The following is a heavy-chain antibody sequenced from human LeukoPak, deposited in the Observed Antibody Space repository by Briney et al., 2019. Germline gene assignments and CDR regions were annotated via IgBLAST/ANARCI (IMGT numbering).Heavy chain of an antibody. CDR2: ISYDGSNK. CDR3: AKAPPGYGYYYGMDV. V-gene: IGHV3-30*18. D-gene: IGHD3-9*01. J-gene: IGHJ6*02. CDR1: GFTFSSYG. Sequence: PGGSLRLSCAASGFTFSSYGMHWVRQAPGKGLEWVAVISYDGSNKYYADSVKGRFTISRDNSKNTLYLQMNSLRAEDTAVYYCAKAPPGYGYYYGMDVWGQGTTVTVSS.